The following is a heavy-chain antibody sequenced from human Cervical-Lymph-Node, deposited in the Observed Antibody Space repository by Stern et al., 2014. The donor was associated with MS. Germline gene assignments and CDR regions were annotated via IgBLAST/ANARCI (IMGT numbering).Heavy chain of an antibody. J-gene: IGHJ4*02. CDR1: GYSFTSYW. V-gene: IGHV5-51*01. CDR2: IYPGDSDT. Sequence: VQLVQSGAEVKKPGESLKISCKGSGYSFTSYWIGWVRQMPGKGLEWMGIIYPGDSDTRYSPSFQGQFTISADKSISTAFLQWNSLKASDTAMYYCARLLAATYCGGDCPIDYWGQGTLVTVSS. D-gene: IGHD2-21*02. CDR3: ARLLAATYCGGDCPIDY.